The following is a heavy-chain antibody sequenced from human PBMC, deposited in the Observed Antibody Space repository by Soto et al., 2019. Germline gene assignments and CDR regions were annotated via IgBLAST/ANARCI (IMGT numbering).Heavy chain of an antibody. CDR2: IIPICGTA. CDR3: ARDLLVRGRSSRFDY. Sequence: QVQLVQSGAEVKKPGSSVKVSCKASGGTFSSYAISWVRQAPGQGLEWMGGIIPICGTANYAQKFQGRVTLTADKSTSTAYMELSSLRSEDTAVYYCARDLLVRGRSSRFDYGGPGTLVTVSS. CDR1: GGTFSSYA. V-gene: IGHV1-69*06. D-gene: IGHD3-10*01. J-gene: IGHJ4*02.